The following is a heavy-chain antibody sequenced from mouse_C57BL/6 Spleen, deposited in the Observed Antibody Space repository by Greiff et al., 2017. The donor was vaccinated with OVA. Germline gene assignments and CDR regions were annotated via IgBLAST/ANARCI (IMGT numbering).Heavy chain of an antibody. J-gene: IGHJ4*01. Sequence: QVQLQQPGAELVKPGASVKMSCKASGYTFTSYWITWVKQRPGQGLEWIGDIYPGSGSTNYNGKFKGKATLTADKSSSTAYMQLSSLTSEDSAVYFCARSSVTTAAMDYWGQGTSVTVSS. D-gene: IGHD1-2*01. CDR2: IYPGSGST. V-gene: IGHV1-55*01. CDR3: ARSSVTTAAMDY. CDR1: GYTFTSYW.